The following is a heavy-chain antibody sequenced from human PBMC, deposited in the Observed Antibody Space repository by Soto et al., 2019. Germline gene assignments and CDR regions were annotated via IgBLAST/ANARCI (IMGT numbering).Heavy chain of an antibody. CDR1: GFTFSSYA. CDR3: AREVESGSYYESN. D-gene: IGHD1-26*01. V-gene: IGHV3-30-3*01. CDR2: ISYDGSNK. Sequence: QVQLVESGGGVVQPGRSLRLSCAASGFTFSSYAMHWVRQAPGKGLEWVAVISYDGSNKYYADSVKGRFTISRDNSKNTLYLQMNSLRAEDTAVYYCAREVESGSYYESNWGQGTMVTVSS. J-gene: IGHJ3*01.